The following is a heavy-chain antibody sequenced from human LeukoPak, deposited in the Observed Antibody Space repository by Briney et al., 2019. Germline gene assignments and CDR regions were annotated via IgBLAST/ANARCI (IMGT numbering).Heavy chain of an antibody. CDR3: ARQYCSGGSCYLDYYYYYMDV. D-gene: IGHD2-15*01. CDR2: IYYRGST. V-gene: IGHV4-39*01. J-gene: IGHJ6*03. Sequence: SETLSLTCTVSGGSLSSSSYYWGWIRQPPGKGLEWIGSIYYRGSTYYHPSLNSLVTISVDTSKNQFSLKLSSVTAADTAVYYCARQYCSGGSCYLDYYYYYMDVWGKGTTVTVSS. CDR1: GGSLSSSSYY.